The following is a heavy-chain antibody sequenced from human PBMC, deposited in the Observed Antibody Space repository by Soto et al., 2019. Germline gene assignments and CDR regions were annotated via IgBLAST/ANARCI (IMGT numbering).Heavy chain of an antibody. CDR1: GFTFSSYS. V-gene: IGHV3-48*02. D-gene: IGHD3-9*01. CDR2: ISSSGGTI. Sequence: EVQLVESGGGLVQPGGSLRLSCAASGFTFSSYSMNWVRQAPGKGLEWVSYISSSGGTIYYADSVKDRFTISRDNAKNSLYLHMNSLRDEDTAVYYCARGDDILTGTLDYWGQGTLVTV. J-gene: IGHJ4*02. CDR3: ARGDDILTGTLDY.